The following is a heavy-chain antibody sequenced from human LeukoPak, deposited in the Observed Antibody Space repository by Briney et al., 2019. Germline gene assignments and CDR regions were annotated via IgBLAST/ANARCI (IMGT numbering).Heavy chain of an antibody. CDR1: GFTLSSYA. J-gene: IGHJ4*02. CDR3: AKGSSKVVPAATFDY. Sequence: PGGSLRLSCAASGFTLSSYAMSWVRQAPGKGLEWVSAISGSGGSTYYADSVKGRFTISRDNSKNTLYLQMNSLRAEDTAVYYCAKGSSKVVPAATFDYWGQGTLVTVSS. D-gene: IGHD2-2*01. CDR2: ISGSGGST. V-gene: IGHV3-23*01.